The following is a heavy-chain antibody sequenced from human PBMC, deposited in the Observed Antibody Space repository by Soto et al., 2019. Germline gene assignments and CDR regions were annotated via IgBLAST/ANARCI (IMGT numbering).Heavy chain of an antibody. CDR1: GFTFSHYA. CDR2: IAYDGTNK. D-gene: IGHD4-17*01. CDR3: ARESYGDYYFDY. Sequence: QVHLVEPGGGVVQPGRSLRLSCAASGFTFSHYAMHWVRQAPGKGLEWVAVIAYDGTNKYYADSVKGRFTISRDNSKNTLYLQMNSLRPEDTAVYYCARESYGDYYFDYWGQGTLVTVSS. V-gene: IGHV3-30-3*01. J-gene: IGHJ4*02.